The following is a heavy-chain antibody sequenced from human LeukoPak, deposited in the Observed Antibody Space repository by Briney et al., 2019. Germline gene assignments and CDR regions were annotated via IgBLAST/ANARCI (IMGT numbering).Heavy chain of an antibody. CDR3: ARGADGYFDY. V-gene: IGHV4-59*01. D-gene: IGHD5-24*01. Sequence: SETQSLTCTVSGGSISSYYWSWIRQPPGKGLEWIGYIYYSGSTNYNPSLKSRVTISVDTSKNQFSLKLSSVTAADTAVYYCARGADGYFDYWGQGTLVTVSS. J-gene: IGHJ4*02. CDR2: IYYSGST. CDR1: GGSISSYY.